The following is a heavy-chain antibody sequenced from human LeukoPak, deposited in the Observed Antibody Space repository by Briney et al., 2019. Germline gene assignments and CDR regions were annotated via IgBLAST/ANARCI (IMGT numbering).Heavy chain of an antibody. J-gene: IGHJ4*02. CDR3: ARGHGSGTYLLDY. CDR2: IWYDGSNK. Sequence: PGRSLRLSCAASGFTFSSYGMHWVRQAPGKGLEWVAVIWYDGSNKYYADSVKGRFTISRDNSKKTLYLQMNSLRAEDTAVYYCARGHGSGTYLLDYWGQGTLVTVSS. V-gene: IGHV3-33*08. CDR1: GFTFSSYG. D-gene: IGHD3-10*01.